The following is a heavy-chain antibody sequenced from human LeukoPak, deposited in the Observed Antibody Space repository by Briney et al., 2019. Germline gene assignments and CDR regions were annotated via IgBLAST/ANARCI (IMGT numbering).Heavy chain of an antibody. CDR2: ISGSGGST. J-gene: IGHJ6*02. V-gene: IGHV3-23*01. CDR1: GFTFSSYV. D-gene: IGHD2-2*01. Sequence: GGSLRLSCAASGFTFSSYVMNWVRQAPGKGLEWVSGISGSGGSTYYADSVKGRFTITRDNSKNTLYLQMNSLRVEDTAGYFCARYCTSTSCPAYFYGMDVWGQGTTVTVSS. CDR3: ARYCTSTSCPAYFYGMDV.